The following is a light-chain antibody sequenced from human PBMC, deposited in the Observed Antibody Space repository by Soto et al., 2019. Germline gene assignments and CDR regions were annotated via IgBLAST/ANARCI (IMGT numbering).Light chain of an antibody. Sequence: ETVMTQSPATLSVSPGERATLSCRASQSIGSSLAWYQQRPGQAPRLLMYDASTRATGIPARFSGSGSGTEFTLTISSLQSEDFAIYYCQQYNNWPETFGQGTKVEIK. J-gene: IGKJ1*01. V-gene: IGKV3-15*01. CDR3: QQYNNWPET. CDR1: QSIGSS. CDR2: DAS.